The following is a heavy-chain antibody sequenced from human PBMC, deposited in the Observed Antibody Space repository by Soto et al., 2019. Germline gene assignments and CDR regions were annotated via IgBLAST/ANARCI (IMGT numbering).Heavy chain of an antibody. Sequence: QVQLQESGPGLVKPSGTLSLTCAVSGGAISSSKWWSWVRQPPGKGLEWIGEIYQSGSTTYNPSLESRVRMSVDKSRNQFSLKLTSVSAADTAVYYCARASATIAAAAIFDYWGQGTLVTVSS. CDR2: IYQSGST. CDR3: ARASATIAAAAIFDY. D-gene: IGHD6-13*01. J-gene: IGHJ4*02. V-gene: IGHV4-4*02. CDR1: GGAISSSKW.